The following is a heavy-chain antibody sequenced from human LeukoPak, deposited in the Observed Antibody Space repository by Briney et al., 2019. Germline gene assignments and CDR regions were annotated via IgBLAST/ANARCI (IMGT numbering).Heavy chain of an antibody. CDR2: LNPNSGNT. V-gene: IGHV1-8*01. CDR1: GYTFTSYD. Sequence: ASVKVSCKDSGYTFTSYDINWVRQATGQGLEWMGWLNPNSGNTGYAQKFQGRVTMTRNTSISTAYMELSSLRSEDTAVYYCARGRMAAAGAGYFQHWGQGTLVTVSS. D-gene: IGHD6-13*01. J-gene: IGHJ1*01. CDR3: ARGRMAAAGAGYFQH.